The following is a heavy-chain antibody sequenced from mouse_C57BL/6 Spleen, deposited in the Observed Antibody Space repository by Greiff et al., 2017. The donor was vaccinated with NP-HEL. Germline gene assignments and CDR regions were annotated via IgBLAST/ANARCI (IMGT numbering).Heavy chain of an antibody. J-gene: IGHJ3*01. Sequence: QVHVKQSGAELVRPGTSVKMSCKASGYTFTNYWIGWAKQRPGHGLEWIGDIYPGGGYTNYNEKFKGKATLTADKSSSTAYMQFSSLTSEDSAIYYCARGDGSSPWAYWGQGTLVTVSA. CDR2: IYPGGGYT. V-gene: IGHV1-63*01. D-gene: IGHD1-1*01. CDR3: ARGDGSSPWAY. CDR1: GYTFTNYW.